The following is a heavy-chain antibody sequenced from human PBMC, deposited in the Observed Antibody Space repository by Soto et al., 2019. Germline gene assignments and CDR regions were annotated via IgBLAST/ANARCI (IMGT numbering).Heavy chain of an antibody. CDR3: AREGDDYGDYKRAFDI. J-gene: IGHJ3*02. D-gene: IGHD4-17*01. Sequence: EVQLVESGGGLVKPGGSLRLSCEASGFTFRSYSMNWVRQAPGKGLEWVSSISTTSSYIYHGDSVKGRFTISRDNAKNSLFLQMNSLRAEDTAIYYCAREGDDYGDYKRAFDIWGQGTTVTVSS. V-gene: IGHV3-21*01. CDR1: GFTFRSYS. CDR2: ISTTSSYI.